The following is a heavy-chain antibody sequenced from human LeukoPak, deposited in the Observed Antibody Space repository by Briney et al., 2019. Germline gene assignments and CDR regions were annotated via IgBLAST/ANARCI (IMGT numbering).Heavy chain of an antibody. CDR1: GFTFSGYS. CDR2: ISSSSSTI. D-gene: IGHD5-12*01. V-gene: IGHV3-48*01. J-gene: IGHJ4*02. CDR3: AKVYSGYGGTPYYFDY. Sequence: GGSLRLSCAASGFTFSGYSMNWVRQAPGKGLEWVSYISSSSSTIYYADSVKGRFTISRDNSKNTLYLQMNSLRAEDAAVYYCAKVYSGYGGTPYYFDYWGQGTLVTVSS.